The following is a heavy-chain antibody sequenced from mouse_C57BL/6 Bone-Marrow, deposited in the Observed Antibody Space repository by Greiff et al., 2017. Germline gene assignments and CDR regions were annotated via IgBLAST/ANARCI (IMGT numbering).Heavy chain of an antibody. J-gene: IGHJ1*03. Sequence: EVHLVESGGGLVKPGGSLKLSCAASGFTFSSYAMSWVRQTPEKRLEWVATISDGGSYTYYPDNVKGRFTISRDNAKNNLYLQMSKLKSEDTAMYYSESNWIYWYFDIWGTGTTVTVSS. CDR3: ESNWIYWYFDI. CDR2: ISDGGSYT. D-gene: IGHD4-1*01. CDR1: GFTFSSYA. V-gene: IGHV5-4*01.